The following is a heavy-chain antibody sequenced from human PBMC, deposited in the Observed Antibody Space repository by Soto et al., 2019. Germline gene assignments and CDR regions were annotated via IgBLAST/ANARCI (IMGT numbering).Heavy chain of an antibody. D-gene: IGHD5-12*01. CDR1: GGTLSNYA. CDR3: ARDEESDIVATMVY. V-gene: IGHV1-69*05. J-gene: IGHJ4*02. CDR2: IIPIFGTA. Sequence: SVKVSCKASGGTLSNYAISWVRQAPGQGLEWMGGIIPIFGTAKYSQKFQGRVTITRDTSASTAYMELSSLRSEDTAVYYCARDEESDIVATMVYWGQGTLVTVSS.